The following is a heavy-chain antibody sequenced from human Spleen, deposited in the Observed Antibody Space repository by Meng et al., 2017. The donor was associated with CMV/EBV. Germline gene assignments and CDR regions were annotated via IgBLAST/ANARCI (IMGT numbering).Heavy chain of an antibody. CDR3: ARGGRGYSYGYRPVFRDNWFDP. J-gene: IGHJ5*02. Sequence: YYWSGIRQPPGKGLEWMGESNHSGSTNYNPSLKSRVTISVDTSKNQFSLKLSSVTAADTAVYYCARGGRGYSYGYRPVFRDNWFDPWGQGTLVTVSS. V-gene: IGHV4-34*01. CDR1: YY. D-gene: IGHD5-18*01. CDR2: SNHSGST.